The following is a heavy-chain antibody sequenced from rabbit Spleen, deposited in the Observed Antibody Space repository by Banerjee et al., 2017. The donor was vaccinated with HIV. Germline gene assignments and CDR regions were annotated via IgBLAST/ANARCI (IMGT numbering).Heavy chain of an antibody. Sequence: QEQLVESGGGLVKPEGSLKLSCTASGFSFSNKAVMCWVRQAPGKGLEWIACINAITGKAVYASWAKGRFACSKASTTPVTLQTSSLTAAETATYFGAITMNLSIRGMNLWGPRT. CDR3: AITMNLSIRGMNL. CDR1: GFSFSNKAV. J-gene: IGHJ4*01. D-gene: IGHD2-1*01. CDR2: INAITGKA. V-gene: IGHV1S45*01.